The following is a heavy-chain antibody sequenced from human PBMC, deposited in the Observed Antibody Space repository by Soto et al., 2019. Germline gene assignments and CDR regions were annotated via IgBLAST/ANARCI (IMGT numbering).Heavy chain of an antibody. CDR3: AKDMGNIVVVPAAVRPSHFYYGMDI. CDR1: GFTFGSYA. Sequence: EVQLLESGGGLGQPGGSLRLSCAASGFTFGSYAMSWVRQAPGKGLEWVSTISGNGGFTYYADSVQGRFSISRDNSKNTLYLQINTLRAEDTVKDYCAKDMGNIVVVPAAVRPSHFYYGMDIWGQGTTVTVSS. V-gene: IGHV3-23*01. J-gene: IGHJ6*02. CDR2: ISGNGGFT. D-gene: IGHD2-2*02.